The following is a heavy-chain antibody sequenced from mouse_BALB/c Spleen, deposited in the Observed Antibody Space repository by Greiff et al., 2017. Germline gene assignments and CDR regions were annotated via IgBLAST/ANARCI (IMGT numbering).Heavy chain of an antibody. Sequence: QVQLQQPGAELVKPGASVKLSCKASGYTFTSYWMHWVKQRPGQGLEWIGEINPSNGRTNYNEKFKSKATLTVDKSSSTAYMQLSSLTSEDSAVYYGARWGYDYGDYYAMDYWGQGTSVTVSS. CDR1: GYTFTSYW. V-gene: IGHV1S81*02. CDR3: ARWGYDYGDYYAMDY. D-gene: IGHD2-4*01. J-gene: IGHJ4*01. CDR2: INPSNGRT.